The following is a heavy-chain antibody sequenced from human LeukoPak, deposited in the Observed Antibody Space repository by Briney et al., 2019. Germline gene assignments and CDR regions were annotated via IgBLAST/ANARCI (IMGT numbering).Heavy chain of an antibody. D-gene: IGHD3-3*01. Sequence: GGSLRLSRAASGFTFSTYTINWVRQAPGKGLERVSSISSNGYYIYYAGSVRGRFTISRDHAKNSLYLQMNSLRAEDTALYYCAREGLRTERSDTDAFDIWGQGTMVTVPS. V-gene: IGHV3-21*01. CDR2: ISSNGYYI. CDR1: GFTFSTYT. J-gene: IGHJ3*02. CDR3: AREGLRTERSDTDAFDI.